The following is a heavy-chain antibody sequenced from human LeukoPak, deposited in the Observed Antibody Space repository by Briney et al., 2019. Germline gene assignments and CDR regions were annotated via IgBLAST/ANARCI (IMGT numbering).Heavy chain of an antibody. CDR2: IYYSGST. J-gene: IGHJ4*02. CDR1: GGPISSYY. CDR3: AGNDFWSGYYKSENDY. V-gene: IGHV4-59*01. D-gene: IGHD3-3*01. Sequence: LETLSLTCTVSGGPISSYYWSWIRQPPGKGLEWIGYIYYSGSTNYNPSLKSRVTISVDTSKNQFSLKLSSVTAADTAVYYCAGNDFWSGYYKSENDYWGQGTLVTVSS.